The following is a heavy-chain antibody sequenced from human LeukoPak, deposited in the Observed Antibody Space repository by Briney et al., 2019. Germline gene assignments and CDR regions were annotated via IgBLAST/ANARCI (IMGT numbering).Heavy chain of an antibody. CDR3: ARRYYYYGSGSYYKPASSFDY. V-gene: IGHV4-39*01. Sequence: PSETLSLTCTVSGGSISSSSSYWGWIRQPPGKGLEWIGSIYYSGSTYYNTSLKSRVTISVDTSKNQFSLKLSSVTAADTAVYYCARRYYYYGSGSYYKPASSFDYWGQGTLVTVSS. CDR1: GGSISSSSSY. CDR2: IYYSGST. J-gene: IGHJ4*02. D-gene: IGHD3-10*01.